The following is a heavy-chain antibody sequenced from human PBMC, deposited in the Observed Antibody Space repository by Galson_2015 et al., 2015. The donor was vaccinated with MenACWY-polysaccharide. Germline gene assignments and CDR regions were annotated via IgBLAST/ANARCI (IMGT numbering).Heavy chain of an antibody. D-gene: IGHD2-2*01. CDR2: IDSDGSST. Sequence: SLRLSCAASEFTFSRYWMNWVRQAPGKGLVWVSRIDSDGSSTSYADSVKGRFTISRDNAKNTPYLQMNSLRAEDTAVYYCAVHCSSTSCYSPLSRLWGQGTMVTVSS. CDR3: AVHCSSTSCYSPLSRL. J-gene: IGHJ3*01. CDR1: EFTFSRYW. V-gene: IGHV3-74*01.